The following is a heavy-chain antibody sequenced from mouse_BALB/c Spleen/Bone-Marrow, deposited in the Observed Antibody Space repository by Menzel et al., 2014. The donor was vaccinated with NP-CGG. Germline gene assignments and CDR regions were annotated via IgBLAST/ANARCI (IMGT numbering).Heavy chain of an antibody. Sequence: EGHLQQPGGELLKPGASVKVSCTASGFNIKDTYMPWVKQRPEQGLEWIGRIDPANVNTKYDPKFQGKATITADTSSNTAYLQLSSLTSEDTAVYYCASYVYGYYFDYWGQGTTLTVSS. J-gene: IGHJ2*01. D-gene: IGHD1-1*01. CDR3: ASYVYGYYFDY. CDR2: IDPANVNT. CDR1: GFNIKDTY. V-gene: IGHV14-3*02.